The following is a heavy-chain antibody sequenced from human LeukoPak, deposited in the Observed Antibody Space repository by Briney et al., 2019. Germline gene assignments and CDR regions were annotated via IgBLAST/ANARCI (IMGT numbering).Heavy chain of an antibody. D-gene: IGHD5-12*01. J-gene: IGHJ6*03. V-gene: IGHV3-30*02. Sequence: PGGSLRLSCAASGFTFSTYNMNWVRQAPGQGLEWVAFIRYDGSNKYYADSVKGRFTISRDNSKNTLYLQMNSLRAEDTAVYYCAKDGEWLRYGYYYYYMDVWGKGTTVTISS. CDR2: IRYDGSNK. CDR3: AKDGEWLRYGYYYYYMDV. CDR1: GFTFSTYN.